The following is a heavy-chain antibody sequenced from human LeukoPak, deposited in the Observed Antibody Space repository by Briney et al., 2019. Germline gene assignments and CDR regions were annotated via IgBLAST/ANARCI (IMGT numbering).Heavy chain of an antibody. CDR1: GGSISSSSYY. CDR3: ATEARVGLRLDY. J-gene: IGHJ4*02. CDR2: IYYSGST. Sequence: SETLSLTCTVSGGSISSSSYYWGWIRQPPGKGLEWIGSIYYSGSTYYNPYLKSRVTISVDTFKNQFSLKLSSVTAADTAVYYCATEARVGLRLDYWGQGTLVTVSS. D-gene: IGHD4-17*01. V-gene: IGHV4-39*07.